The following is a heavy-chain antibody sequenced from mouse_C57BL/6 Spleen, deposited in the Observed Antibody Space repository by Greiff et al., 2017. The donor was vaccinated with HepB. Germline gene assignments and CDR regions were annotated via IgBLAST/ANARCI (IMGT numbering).Heavy chain of an antibody. V-gene: IGHV2-5*01. CDR1: GFSLTSYG. J-gene: IGHJ1*03. CDR3: AKEGYGSSSYWYFDV. D-gene: IGHD1-1*01. CDR2: IWRGGST. Sequence: VQLQQSGPGLVQPSQSLSITCTVSGFSLTSYGVHWVRQSPGKGLEWLGVIWRGGSTDYNAAFMSRLSITKDNSKSQVFFKMNSLQADDTAIYYCAKEGYGSSSYWYFDVWGTGTTVTVSS.